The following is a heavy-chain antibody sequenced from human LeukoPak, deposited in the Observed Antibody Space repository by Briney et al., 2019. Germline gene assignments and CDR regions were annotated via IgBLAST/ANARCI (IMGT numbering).Heavy chain of an antibody. J-gene: IGHJ4*02. V-gene: IGHV3-21*01. CDR3: AREEYSGSYYFDY. CDR1: GFTFSNQS. Sequence: GGSLRLSCAASGFTFSNQSMNWVRQAPGKGLEWVSSISSSSSYIYYADSVKGRFTIPRDNAKNSLYLQMNSLRAEDTAVYYCAREEYSGSYYFDYWGQGTLVTVSS. D-gene: IGHD1-26*01. CDR2: ISSSSSYI.